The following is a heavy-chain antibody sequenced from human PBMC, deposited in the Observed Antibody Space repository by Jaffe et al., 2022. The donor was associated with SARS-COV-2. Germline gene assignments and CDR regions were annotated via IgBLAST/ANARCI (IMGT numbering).Heavy chain of an antibody. J-gene: IGHJ1*01. CDR1: GFTFDDYV. Sequence: EVQLVESGGGVVQPGGSLRLSCAASGFTFDDYVMHWVRQVPGKGLEWVSLITGDGGSTFHADSVKGRFAISRDNSKNSLYLQMNSLRTEDTAFYYCAKDSEYSSSSIQHWGHGTLVTVSS. CDR3: AKDSEYSSSSIQH. CDR2: ITGDGGST. V-gene: IGHV3-43*02. D-gene: IGHD6-6*01.